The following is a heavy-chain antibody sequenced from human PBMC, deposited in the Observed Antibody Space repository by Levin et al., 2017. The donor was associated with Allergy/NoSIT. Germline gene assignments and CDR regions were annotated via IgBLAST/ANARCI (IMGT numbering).Heavy chain of an antibody. CDR1: GFTFSSYS. CDR2: ISSSSSTI. CDR3: ARGRTYYDILTGYIDY. D-gene: IGHD3-9*01. Sequence: GESLKISCAASGFTFSSYSMNWVRQAPGKGLEWVSYISSSSSTIYYADSVKGRFTISRDNAKNSLYLQKNSLRAEDTAVYYCARGRTYYDILTGYIDYWGQGTLVTVSS. J-gene: IGHJ4*02. V-gene: IGHV3-48*01.